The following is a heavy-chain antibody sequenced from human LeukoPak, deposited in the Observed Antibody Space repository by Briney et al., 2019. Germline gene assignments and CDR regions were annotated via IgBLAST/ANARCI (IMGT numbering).Heavy chain of an antibody. J-gene: IGHJ4*02. Sequence: QPGGSLRLGCEASGFTFSSYEMTWVRQAPGNGLEWVSYISSSGPTIHYADAVKGRFTISRDNAKHSLYLQMNSLRAEDTAVYYCARTWGDSSSPIHSWGQGTLVTVSS. CDR2: ISSSGPTI. D-gene: IGHD3-22*01. CDR3: ARTWGDSSSPIHS. V-gene: IGHV3-48*03. CDR1: GFTFSSYE.